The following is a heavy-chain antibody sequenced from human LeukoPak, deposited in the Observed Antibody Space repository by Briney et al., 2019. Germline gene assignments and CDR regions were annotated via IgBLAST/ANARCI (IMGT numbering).Heavy chain of an antibody. CDR1: GYTFTSYG. D-gene: IGHD6-13*01. J-gene: IGHJ4*02. V-gene: IGHV1-18*01. CDR3: ARGGGSSSWYQGTYYFDY. Sequence: ASVKVSRKASGYTFTSYGISWVRQAPGQGLEWMGWISAYNGNTNYAQKLQGRVTMTTDTSTSTAYMELRSLRSDDTAVYYCARGGGSSSWYQGTYYFDYWGQGTLVTVSS. CDR2: ISAYNGNT.